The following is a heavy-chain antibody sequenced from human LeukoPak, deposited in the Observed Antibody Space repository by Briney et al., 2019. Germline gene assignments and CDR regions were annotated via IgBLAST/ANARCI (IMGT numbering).Heavy chain of an antibody. CDR1: GFSFNDYG. CDR3: AKPTVAVAGTRWFDP. D-gene: IGHD6-19*01. Sequence: GVSLRLSCAASGFSFNDYGMHWVRQAPGKGLEWLAVVTYGDNIAYYTDSVKGRFTVSRDNSKNTLYLQMNSLRAEDTAVYYCAKPTVAVAGTRWFDPWGQGTLVTVSS. V-gene: IGHV3-33*06. J-gene: IGHJ5*02. CDR2: VTYGDNIA.